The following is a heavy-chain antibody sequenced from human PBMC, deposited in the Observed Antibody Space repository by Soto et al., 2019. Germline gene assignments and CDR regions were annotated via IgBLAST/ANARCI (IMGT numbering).Heavy chain of an antibody. CDR1: GFTFSNHY. J-gene: IGHJ4*02. D-gene: IGHD3-3*01. Sequence: QMHLVESGGGLVKPGGSLRLSCEASGFTFSNHYMAWIRQAPGKSLEWVSYISTSGTSTFYADSVKGRFTISRDNAKDSLFLQMNSLRVDDTAVYFCARDGVLFRAGFDSWGQGTLVTVAS. CDR2: ISTSGTST. CDR3: ARDGVLFRAGFDS. V-gene: IGHV3-11*01.